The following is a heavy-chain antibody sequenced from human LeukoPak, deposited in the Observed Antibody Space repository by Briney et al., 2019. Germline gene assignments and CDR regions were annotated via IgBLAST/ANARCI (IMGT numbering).Heavy chain of an antibody. J-gene: IGHJ3*02. CDR2: LSSKYET. V-gene: IGHV3-53*01. D-gene: IGHD3-16*01. CDR1: GFIVSRNY. Sequence: GGSLRLSCAASGFIVSRNYMGWVRQAPGKGLQWVSALSSKYETYYADSVKGRFTISRDNSENTLYLQMNALRAEDTALYYCYGIHLGDSFDIWGRGTMVIVFS. CDR3: YGIHLGDSFDI.